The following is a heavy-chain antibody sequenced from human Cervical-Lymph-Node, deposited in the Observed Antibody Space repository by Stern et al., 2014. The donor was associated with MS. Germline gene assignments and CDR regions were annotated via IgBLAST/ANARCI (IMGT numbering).Heavy chain of an antibody. J-gene: IGHJ4*02. CDR2: ISHDGSNK. CDR1: GFTFSPYG. CDR3: AKAFTSSGYSSSFDS. V-gene: IGHV3-30*18. D-gene: IGHD3-22*01. Sequence: VQLVESGGGVVQPGRSLRLSCAASGFTFSPYGMHWVRQAPGKGLEWVAVISHDGSNKYYADSVKGRFTISRDNSKNTLYLQVNSLRAEDTAVYYCAKAFTSSGYSSSFDSWGQGTLVTVSS.